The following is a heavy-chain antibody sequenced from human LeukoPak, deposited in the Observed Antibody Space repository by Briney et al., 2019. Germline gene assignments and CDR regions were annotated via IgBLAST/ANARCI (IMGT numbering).Heavy chain of an antibody. V-gene: IGHV1-18*01. Sequence: ASVKVSCKTSGYTFTSYGISWVRQAPGQGLEWMGWISAYNGNTNYAQKLQGRVTMTTDTSTSTAYMELRSLRSDDTAVYYCARDTMVRGVINLDYWGQGTLVTVSS. CDR1: GYTFTSYG. J-gene: IGHJ4*02. D-gene: IGHD3-10*01. CDR2: ISAYNGNT. CDR3: ARDTMVRGVINLDY.